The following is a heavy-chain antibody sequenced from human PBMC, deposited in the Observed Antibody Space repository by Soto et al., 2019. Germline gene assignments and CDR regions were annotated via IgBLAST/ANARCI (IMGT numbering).Heavy chain of an antibody. CDR1: GFTFSAFD. J-gene: IGHJ4*02. CDR2: TSTNDGIK. CDR3: ARDPLLGAPDYFDC. Sequence: PGGSLRLSCGATGFTFSAFDLHWVRQAPGKGLEWVAVTSTNDGIKIYADSVKGRFTIFRDNSKSTLYLQMNSLRPEDTAVYFCARDPLLGAPDYFDCWGQGTLVTVPS. V-gene: IGHV3-30-3*01. D-gene: IGHD3-3*02.